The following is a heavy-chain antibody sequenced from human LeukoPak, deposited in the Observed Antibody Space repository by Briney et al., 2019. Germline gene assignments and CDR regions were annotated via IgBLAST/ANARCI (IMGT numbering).Heavy chain of an antibody. CDR2: ILHSGYT. Sequence: TSETLSLTCAVYGGSFSGYYWSWIRPPPGKGLEWIGEILHSGYTSCNPSLKSRVTLSLDTSKNQFSLKRSSVTAADTAVYYCARLPASLGYCSSTSCSYFDYWGQGTLVTVSS. D-gene: IGHD2-2*01. CDR3: ARLPASLGYCSSTSCSYFDY. J-gene: IGHJ4*02. V-gene: IGHV4-34*12. CDR1: GGSFSGYY.